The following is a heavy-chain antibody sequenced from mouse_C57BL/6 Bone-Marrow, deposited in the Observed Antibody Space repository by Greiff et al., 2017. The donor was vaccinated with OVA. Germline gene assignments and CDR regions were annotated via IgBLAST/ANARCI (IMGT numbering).Heavy chain of an antibody. V-gene: IGHV1-64*01. CDR2: IHPNSGST. J-gene: IGHJ4*01. D-gene: IGHD1-1*02. CDR1: GYTFTSYW. Sequence: VQLQQSGAELVKPGASVKLSCKASGYTFTSYWMHWVKQRPGQGLEWIGMIHPNSGSTNYNEKFKSKATLTVDKSSSTAYMQLSSLTSEDSAVDYCASHYGGDYAMDYWGQGTSVTVSS. CDR3: ASHYGGDYAMDY.